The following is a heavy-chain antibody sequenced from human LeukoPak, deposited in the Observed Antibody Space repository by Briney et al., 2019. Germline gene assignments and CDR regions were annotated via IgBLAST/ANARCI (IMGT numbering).Heavy chain of an antibody. Sequence: ASVKVSCKASGYTFTTYDINWVRQATGQELEWMGWMNPNSGNTGYAQKFQGRVTMTRSTSISTAYMELSSLRSEDTAVYYCARVLAGGAFDIWGQGTMVTVSS. CDR1: GYTFTTYD. CDR2: MNPNSGNT. V-gene: IGHV1-8*01. D-gene: IGHD7-27*01. J-gene: IGHJ3*02. CDR3: ARVLAGGAFDI.